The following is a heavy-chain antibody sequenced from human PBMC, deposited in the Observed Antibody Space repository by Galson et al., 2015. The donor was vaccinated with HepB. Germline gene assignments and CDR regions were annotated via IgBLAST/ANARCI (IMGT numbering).Heavy chain of an antibody. J-gene: IGHJ4*02. V-gene: IGHV6-1*01. Sequence: CAISGDSVSSNSAAWNWIRQSPSRGLEWLGRTYYRSKWYNDYAVSVKSRITINPDTSKNQFSLQLNFVTPEDTAVYYCARVGIAAAGPYYFDYWGQGTLVTVSS. CDR3: ARVGIAAAGPYYFDY. D-gene: IGHD6-13*01. CDR2: TYYRSKWYN. CDR1: GDSVSSNSAA.